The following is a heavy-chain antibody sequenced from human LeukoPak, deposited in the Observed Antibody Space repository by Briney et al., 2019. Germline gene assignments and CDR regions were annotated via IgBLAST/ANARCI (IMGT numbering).Heavy chain of an antibody. CDR2: ISGSSSYI. V-gene: IGHV3-21*01. J-gene: IGHJ4*02. CDR1: GFTFSSYS. CDR3: ARDGGVRGVYDY. D-gene: IGHD3-10*01. Sequence: GGSLRLSCAASGFTFSSYSMNWVRQAPGKGLEWVSSISGSSSYIYYADSVKGRFTISRDNAKNSLYLQMNSLRAEDTAVYYCARDGGVRGVYDYWGQGTLVTASS.